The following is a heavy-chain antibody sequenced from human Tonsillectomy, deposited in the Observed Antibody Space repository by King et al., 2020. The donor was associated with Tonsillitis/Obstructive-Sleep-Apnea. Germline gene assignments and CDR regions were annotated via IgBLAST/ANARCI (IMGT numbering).Heavy chain of an antibody. CDR1: GYTFTNYG. V-gene: IGHV1-18*01. CDR2: ISAHNGHT. D-gene: IGHD3-22*01. J-gene: IGHJ4*02. Sequence: QLVQSGAEVKKPGASVKVSGKASGYTFTNYGISWVRQAPGQGLEWMAWISAHNGHTNYAQKLQGRVTMTTDTSTSTAYMELRSLRSDDTAVYYCARDSMSHYYDSSAYYTFNYWGQGTLVTVSS. CDR3: ARDSMSHYYDSSAYYTFNY.